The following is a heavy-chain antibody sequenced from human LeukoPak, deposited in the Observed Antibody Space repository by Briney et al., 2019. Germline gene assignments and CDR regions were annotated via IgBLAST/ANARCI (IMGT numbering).Heavy chain of an antibody. V-gene: IGHV1-69*13. CDR1: GGTFSSHA. Sequence: SVKVSCKASGGTFSSHAISWVRQAPGQGLEWMGGIIPIFGTANYAQKFQGRVTITADESTSTAYMELSSLRSEDTAVYYCARGQIVLMVYAYYFDYWGQGTLVTVSS. CDR3: ARGQIVLMVYAYYFDY. D-gene: IGHD2-8*01. J-gene: IGHJ4*02. CDR2: IIPIFGTA.